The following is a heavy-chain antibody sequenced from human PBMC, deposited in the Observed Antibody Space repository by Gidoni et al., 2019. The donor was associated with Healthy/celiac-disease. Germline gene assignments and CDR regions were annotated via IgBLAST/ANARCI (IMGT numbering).Heavy chain of an antibody. CDR1: GFTFSSYG. CDR3: AKVLGGYSSSSPGDY. D-gene: IGHD6-6*01. CDR2: ISYDGSNK. Sequence: QVQLVESGGGVVQPGRSLRLSCAASGFTFSSYGMHWVRQAPGKGLEWVAVISYDGSNKYYADSVKGRFTISRDNSKNTLYLQMNSLRAEDTAVYYCAKVLGGYSSSSPGDYWGQGTLVTVSS. V-gene: IGHV3-30*18. J-gene: IGHJ4*02.